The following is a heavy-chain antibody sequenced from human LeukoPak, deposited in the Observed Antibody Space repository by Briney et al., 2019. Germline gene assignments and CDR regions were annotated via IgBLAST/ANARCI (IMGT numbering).Heavy chain of an antibody. CDR3: TTRPQLLWFPGGMDV. Sequence: GGSLRLSCAASGFTFSTFSMSWVRQASGKGLEWVGRIRSKTNSYATAYAASVKGRFTISRDDSKNTAYLQMNSLKTEDTAVYYCTTRPQLLWFPGGMDVWGQGTTVTVSS. CDR2: IRSKTNSYAT. CDR1: GFTFSTFS. V-gene: IGHV3-73*01. D-gene: IGHD3-10*01. J-gene: IGHJ6*02.